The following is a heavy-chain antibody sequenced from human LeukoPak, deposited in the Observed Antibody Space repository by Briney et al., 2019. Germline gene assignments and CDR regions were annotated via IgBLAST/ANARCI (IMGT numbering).Heavy chain of an antibody. CDR2: ISSSSSYI. V-gene: IGHV3-21*01. CDR3: ARGLRSSGDFDAFDI. CDR1: GFTFSDYS. D-gene: IGHD6-19*01. Sequence: GGSLTLSCAVSGFTFSDYSMNWVRQAPGKGLEWVSSISSSSSYIYYADSVKGRFTISRDNAKNSLYLQMNSLRAEDTAVYYCARGLRSSGDFDAFDIWGQGTMVTVSS. J-gene: IGHJ3*02.